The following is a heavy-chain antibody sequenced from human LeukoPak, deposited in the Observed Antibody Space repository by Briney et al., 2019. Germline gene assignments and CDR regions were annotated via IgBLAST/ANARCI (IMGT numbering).Heavy chain of an antibody. V-gene: IGHV1-69*05. D-gene: IGHD2-15*01. Sequence: SVQVSCKAFVGSFSREAISWVRQAPGQGLEWMGGIISIFGTANYAQKFQGRVTITTDESTSTAYMEVSSLRSEDTAVYYCGRKAGDCGGGSCYSIDYWGQGALVTVSS. CDR1: VGSFSREA. CDR3: GRKAGDCGGGSCYSIDY. CDR2: IISIFGTA. J-gene: IGHJ4*02.